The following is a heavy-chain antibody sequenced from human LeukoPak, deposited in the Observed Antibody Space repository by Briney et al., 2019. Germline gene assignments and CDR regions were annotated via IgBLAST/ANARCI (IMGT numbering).Heavy chain of an antibody. D-gene: IGHD1-26*01. V-gene: IGHV4-39*01. J-gene: IGHJ4*02. CDR1: GRSISSSSYY. CDR2: IYYSGST. Sequence: SETLSLTCTVSGRSISSSSYYWGWIRQPPGKGLEWIGTIYYSGSTYYNPSLTSRVTISVDTSKNQFSLKLSSVTAADTAVYYCARQGSGNYLSPVNYWGQGTLVTVSS. CDR3: ARQGSGNYLSPVNY.